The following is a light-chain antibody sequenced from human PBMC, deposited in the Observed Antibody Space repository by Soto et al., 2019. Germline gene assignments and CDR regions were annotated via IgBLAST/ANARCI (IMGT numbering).Light chain of an antibody. V-gene: IGLV2-14*01. CDR3: CSYTSSGTPV. CDR2: EVT. J-gene: IGLJ2*01. Sequence: QSALTQPASVSGPPGQSITMSCTGASSDIGGYNYVSWYRQDPGKAPKLIIYEVTNRPSGVSTRFSGSKSGNTASLTISGLQTEDEADYYCCSYTSSGTPVFGGGTKVTVL. CDR1: SSDIGGYNY.